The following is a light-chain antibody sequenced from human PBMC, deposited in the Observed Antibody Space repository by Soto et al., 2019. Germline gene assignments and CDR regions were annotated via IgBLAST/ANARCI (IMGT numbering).Light chain of an antibody. CDR3: ETWDSHTRV. V-gene: IGLV4-60*02. J-gene: IGLJ2*01. CDR2: LEGSGSY. Sequence: QLVLTQSSSASASLGSSVKLTCTLSSGHSSYIIAWHHQQPGKAPRYLMKLEGSGSYNKGSGVPDRFSGASSGADRYLTISHLQFEDEANYYCETWDSHTRVFGGGTKVTVL. CDR1: SGHSSYI.